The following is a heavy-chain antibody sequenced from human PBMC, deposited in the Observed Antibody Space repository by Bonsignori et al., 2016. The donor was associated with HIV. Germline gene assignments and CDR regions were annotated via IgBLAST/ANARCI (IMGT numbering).Heavy chain of an antibody. CDR3: ARGRTQPDY. D-gene: IGHD5-18*01. V-gene: IGHV4-59*01. Sequence: WIRQPPGKGLEWIGYISYSGSTNYNPSLKSRVTMSVDSSKNQFSLKLTSVTAADTAVYYCARGRTQPDYWGQGSLVTVSS. CDR2: ISYSGST. J-gene: IGHJ4*02.